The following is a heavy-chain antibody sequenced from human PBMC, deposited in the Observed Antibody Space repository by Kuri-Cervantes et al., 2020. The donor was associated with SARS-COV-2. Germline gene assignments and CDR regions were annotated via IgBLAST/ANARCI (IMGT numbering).Heavy chain of an antibody. D-gene: IGHD2-2*01. Sequence: SETLSLTCTVSGGSISSPNYDWGWIPQPPWKGLEWIGSIPSAGGTYYSPFLKTRVTIYVDTSKNQFSLQLTSVTAADTSVYYCARQPCTSPSCYLGDDAFDIWGQGTMVTVSS. CDR3: ARQPCTSPSCYLGDDAFDI. J-gene: IGHJ3*02. CDR1: GGSISSPNYD. CDR2: IPSAGGT. V-gene: IGHV4-39*01.